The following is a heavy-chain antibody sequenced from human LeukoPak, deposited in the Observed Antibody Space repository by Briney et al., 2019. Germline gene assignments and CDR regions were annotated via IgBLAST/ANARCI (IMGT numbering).Heavy chain of an antibody. V-gene: IGHV1-46*01. CDR3: ARDLHKTYCGGDCYPDV. Sequence: GASVKLSCKAFGYTFTGYWMHWVRQAPGQGPEWMGVISPSGGSTIYAQKFKGRVTLTRDMSTSTDYLELSSLRSEDTAVYYCARDLHKTYCGGDCYPDVWGKGTTVTVSS. D-gene: IGHD2-21*01. CDR2: ISPSGGST. CDR1: GYTFTGYW. J-gene: IGHJ6*03.